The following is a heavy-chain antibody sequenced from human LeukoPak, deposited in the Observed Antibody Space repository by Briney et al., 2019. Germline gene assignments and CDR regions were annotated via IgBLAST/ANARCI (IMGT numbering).Heavy chain of an antibody. CDR1: GFTVSSNY. V-gene: IGHV3-66*01. CDR3: ARADGVYYYYGMDV. Sequence: GGSLRLSCAASGFTVSSNYMSWVRQAPGKGLEWVSVIYSGGSTYYADSVKGRFTISRDNSKNTLYLQMNSLRAEDTAVYYCARADGVYYYYGMDVWGQGTTVTVS. CDR2: IYSGGST. J-gene: IGHJ6*02.